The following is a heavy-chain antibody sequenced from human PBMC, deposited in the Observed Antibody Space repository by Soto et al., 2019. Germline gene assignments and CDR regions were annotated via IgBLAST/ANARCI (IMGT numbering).Heavy chain of an antibody. CDR1: GFTVSSNY. V-gene: IGHV3-53*01. CDR3: ARVSGWSFYYGMDV. CDR2: IYSGGST. D-gene: IGHD6-19*01. J-gene: IGHJ6*02. Sequence: PGGSLRLSCAASGFTVSSNYMSWVRQAPGKGLEWVSVIYSGGSTYYADSVKGRFTISRDNSKNTLYLQMNSLRAEDTAVYYCARVSGWSFYYGMDVWGQGNTVTVSS.